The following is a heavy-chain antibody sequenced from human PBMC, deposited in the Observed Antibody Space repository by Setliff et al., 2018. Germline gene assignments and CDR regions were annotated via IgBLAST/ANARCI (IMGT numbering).Heavy chain of an antibody. CDR2: ISPYNGNT. J-gene: IGHJ6*03. Sequence: ASVKVSCKASGYSFTDYYMHWVRQVPGRGLEWMGWISPYNGNTNSAQKFQGRVTMTTDTSTSTAYMELKSLEYDDKAVYYCARSGYSSGRNYYYYYIDVWGKGTTVTVSS. D-gene: IGHD6-19*01. CDR1: GYSFTDYY. V-gene: IGHV1-18*04. CDR3: ARSGYSSGRNYYYYYIDV.